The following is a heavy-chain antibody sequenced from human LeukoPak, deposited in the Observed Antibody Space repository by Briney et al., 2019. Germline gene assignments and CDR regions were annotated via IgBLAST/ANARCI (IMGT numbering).Heavy chain of an antibody. CDR3: ARDDYGDSGPLFDY. CDR2: ISGSGGST. D-gene: IGHD4-17*01. V-gene: IGHV3-23*01. CDR1: GFTFSSYA. J-gene: IGHJ4*02. Sequence: GGSLRLSCAASGFTFSSYAMSWVRQAPGEGLEWVSAISGSGGSTYYADSVKGRFTSSRDNSKNTLYLQMNSLRAEDTAVYYCARDDYGDSGPLFDYWGQGTLVTVSS.